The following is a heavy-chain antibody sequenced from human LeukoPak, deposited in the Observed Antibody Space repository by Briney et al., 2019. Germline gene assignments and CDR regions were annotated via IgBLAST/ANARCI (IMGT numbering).Heavy chain of an antibody. CDR1: GYSFTTYW. D-gene: IGHD6-13*01. J-gene: IGHJ3*02. Sequence: GESLKISCKGSGYSFTTYWIGWVRQMPGKGLEWMGIIYPGDSDTTYSPSFQGPVTISADKSISTAYLQWSSLKASDSAMYYCGRIPAAGSLKGSFDIWGQGTMVTVSS. V-gene: IGHV5-51*01. CDR3: GRIPAAGSLKGSFDI. CDR2: IYPGDSDT.